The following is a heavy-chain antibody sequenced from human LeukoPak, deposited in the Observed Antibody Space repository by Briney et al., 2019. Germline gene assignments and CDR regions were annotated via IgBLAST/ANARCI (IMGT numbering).Heavy chain of an antibody. Sequence: GGSLRLSCAASGFTFDGYAMHWVRQAPGKGLEWVSGISWNSGSIGYADSVKGRFTISRDNAKNSLYLQMNSLRAEDMALYYCAKGPYSSGWYYFDYWGQGTLVTVSS. CDR1: GFTFDGYA. CDR3: AKGPYSSGWYYFDY. D-gene: IGHD6-19*01. J-gene: IGHJ4*02. CDR2: ISWNSGSI. V-gene: IGHV3-9*03.